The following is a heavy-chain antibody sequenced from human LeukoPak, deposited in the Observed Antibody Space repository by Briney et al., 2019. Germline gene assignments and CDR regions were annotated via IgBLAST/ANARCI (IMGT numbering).Heavy chain of an antibody. D-gene: IGHD1-26*01. V-gene: IGHV1-69*05. CDR1: GGTFSSYA. J-gene: IGHJ3*02. Sequence: EASVRVSCKASGGTFSSYAISWVRQAPGQGLEWMGGIIPIFGTANYAQKFQGRVTITTDESTSTAYLELSSLRSEDTAVYYCARDNSSRWELLRNNAFDIWGQGTMVTVSS. CDR3: ARDNSSRWELLRNNAFDI. CDR2: IIPIFGTA.